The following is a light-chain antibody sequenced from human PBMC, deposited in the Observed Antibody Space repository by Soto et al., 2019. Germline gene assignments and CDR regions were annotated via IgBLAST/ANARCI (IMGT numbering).Light chain of an antibody. V-gene: IGKV4-1*01. CDR3: QQYFTTPIT. CDR1: QSVLDSSNNKNY. CDR2: CAS. Sequence: DIVMTQSPDSLAVSLGERATINCKSSQSVLDSSNNKNYIAWYQQKPGQAPKLLIYCASNRQSGVPARFSGSGSGTDFALTISTLQAEDVAIYHCQQYFTTPITFGQGTRLEIK. J-gene: IGKJ5*01.